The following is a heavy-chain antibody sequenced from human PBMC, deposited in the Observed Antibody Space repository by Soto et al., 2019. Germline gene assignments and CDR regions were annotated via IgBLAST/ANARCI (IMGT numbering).Heavy chain of an antibody. J-gene: IGHJ4*02. CDR3: ASLYYYGSGSYPFDY. D-gene: IGHD3-10*01. CDR2: IYPGDSDT. V-gene: IGHV5-51*01. Sequence: LGESLKISCKGSGYSFTSYWIGWVRQMPGKGLEWMGIIYPGDSDTRYSPSFQGHVTISADKSISTAYLQWSSLKASDTAMYYCASLYYYGSGSYPFDYWGQGTLVTVSS. CDR1: GYSFTSYW.